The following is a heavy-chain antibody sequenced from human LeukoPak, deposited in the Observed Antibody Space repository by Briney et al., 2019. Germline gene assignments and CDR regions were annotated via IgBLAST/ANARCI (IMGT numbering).Heavy chain of an antibody. J-gene: IGHJ4*02. V-gene: IGHV4-59*06. CDR3: ARDRMGIGAAHFDY. CDR1: GGSISSYY. CDR2: IYYSGST. Sequence: SETLSLTCTVSGGSISSYYWSWIRQHPGKGLEWIGYIYYSGSTYYNPSLKSRVTISVDTSKNQFSLKLSSVTAADTAVYYCARDRMGIGAAHFDYWGQGTLVTVSS. D-gene: IGHD4/OR15-4a*01.